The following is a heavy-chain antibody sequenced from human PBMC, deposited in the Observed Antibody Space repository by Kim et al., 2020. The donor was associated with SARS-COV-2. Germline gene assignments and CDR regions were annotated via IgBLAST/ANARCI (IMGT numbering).Heavy chain of an antibody. V-gene: IGHV1-3*01. CDR3: ACRAIGYCSSTSCLGG. Sequence: ASVKVSCKASGYTFTSYAMHWVRQAPGQRLEWMGWINAGNGNTKYSQKFQGRVTITRDTSASTAYMELSSLRSEDTAVYYCACRAIGYCSSTSCLGGWGQGTLVTVSS. J-gene: IGHJ4*02. CDR2: INAGNGNT. D-gene: IGHD2-2*01. CDR1: GYTFTSYA.